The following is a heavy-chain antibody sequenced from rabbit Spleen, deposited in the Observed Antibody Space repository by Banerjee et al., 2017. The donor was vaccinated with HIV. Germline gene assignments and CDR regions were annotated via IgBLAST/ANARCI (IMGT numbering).Heavy chain of an antibody. V-gene: IGHV1S40*01. Sequence: QSLEESGGDLVKPGASLTLTCTASGFSFSGRYWICWVRQAPGKGLEWIGCIYVDSGNAYYPSWAKGRFTISKTSSTTVTLQMPSLTAADTATYFCSREPYDSGGADYFLWGPGTLVTVS. D-gene: IGHD1-1*01. CDR2: IYVDSGNA. CDR3: SREPYDSGGADYFL. CDR1: GFSFSGRYW. J-gene: IGHJ4*01.